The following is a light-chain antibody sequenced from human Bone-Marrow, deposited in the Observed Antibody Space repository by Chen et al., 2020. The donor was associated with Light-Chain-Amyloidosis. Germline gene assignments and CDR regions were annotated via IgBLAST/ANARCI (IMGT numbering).Light chain of an antibody. CDR1: DLPTKY. J-gene: IGLJ2*01. CDR3: QSADSSGTYEVI. V-gene: IGLV3-25*03. Sequence: SYELTHTLSVSVSPGQTARTTRSGDDLPTKYAYWYQQKPGQAPVLVIHRDTERPSGISERFSGSSSGTTATLTISGVQAEDEADYHCQSADSSGTYEVIFGGGTKLTVL. CDR2: RDT.